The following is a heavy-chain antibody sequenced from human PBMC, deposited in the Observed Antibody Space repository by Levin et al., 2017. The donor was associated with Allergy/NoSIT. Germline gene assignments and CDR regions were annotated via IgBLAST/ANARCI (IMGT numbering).Heavy chain of an antibody. D-gene: IGHD2/OR15-2a*01. J-gene: IGHJ6*02. CDR3: AGEPNSPYYYHYGLDV. V-gene: IGHV4-39*07. Sequence: KSSETLSLTCTVSGGSISDDSYYWAWVRQPPGTGLEWIGSIYYDGSSYYNPSLKTRLTISVDTSKNQFSLRVNSVTAADTAVYYCAGEPNSPYYYHYGLDVWGQGTSVTVSS. CDR1: GGSISDDSYY. CDR2: IYYDGSS.